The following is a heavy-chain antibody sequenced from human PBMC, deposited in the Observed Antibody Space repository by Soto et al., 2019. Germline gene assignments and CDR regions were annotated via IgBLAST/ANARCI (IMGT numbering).Heavy chain of an antibody. CDR2: ISYDGTNK. Sequence: PGGSLRLSCAASGFILSAHNMHWVRQAPGKGLEWVAVISYDGTNKYYADSVKGRFTISRDNSGNTLSLQMNSLGAGDTAVYYCAKDRSNSWSFDYWGQGTLVTVSS. CDR1: GFILSAHN. J-gene: IGHJ4*02. V-gene: IGHV3-30*18. D-gene: IGHD6-13*01. CDR3: AKDRSNSWSFDY.